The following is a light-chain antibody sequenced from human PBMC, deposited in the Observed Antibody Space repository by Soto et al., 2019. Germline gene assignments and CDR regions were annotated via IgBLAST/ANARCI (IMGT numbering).Light chain of an antibody. Sequence: EIVMTQSPLTLSVSPGESATLSCRASQNIGSNLAWYQQKPGQAPRLLIYRASTRATGIPATFSGSGSGTEFTLTISSLQSEDFAVYHCEQYHSSPLTFGGGTKVEI. CDR2: RAS. CDR1: QNIGSN. J-gene: IGKJ4*01. CDR3: EQYHSSPLT. V-gene: IGKV3-15*01.